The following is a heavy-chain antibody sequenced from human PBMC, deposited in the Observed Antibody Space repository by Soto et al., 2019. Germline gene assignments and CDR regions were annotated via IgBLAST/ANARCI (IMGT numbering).Heavy chain of an antibody. CDR1: GFTFSSYG. J-gene: IGHJ4*02. CDR2: IWYDGSNK. V-gene: IGHV3-33*01. Sequence: QVQLVESGGGVVQPGRSLRLSCAASGFTFSSYGMHWVRQAPGKGLEWVAVIWYDGSNKYYADSVKGRFTISRDNSKNTLYLQMNSRRAEDTAVYYCARLNYCSGGSCYSYYFDYWGQGSLVTASS. D-gene: IGHD2-15*01. CDR3: ARLNYCSGGSCYSYYFDY.